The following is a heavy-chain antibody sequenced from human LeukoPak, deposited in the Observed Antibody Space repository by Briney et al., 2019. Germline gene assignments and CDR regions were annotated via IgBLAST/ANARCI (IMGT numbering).Heavy chain of an antibody. CDR3: AKTPGGIAVAARGDY. Sequence: GGSLRLSCAASGFPFTTYAMSWVRQAPGKGLEWVSAISGRGGRTYYADSVKGRFTISRDNSKNTLYLQMNSLRAEDTAVYYCAKTPGGIAVAARGDYWGQGTLVTVSS. D-gene: IGHD6-19*01. CDR1: GFPFTTYA. V-gene: IGHV3-23*01. J-gene: IGHJ4*02. CDR2: ISGRGGRT.